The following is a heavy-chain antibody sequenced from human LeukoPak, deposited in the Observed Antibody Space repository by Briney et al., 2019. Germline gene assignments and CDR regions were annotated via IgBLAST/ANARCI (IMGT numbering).Heavy chain of an antibody. CDR3: ARESHVSREDS. D-gene: IGHD1-26*01. Sequence: GASVKVSCKASGYTFTSYGISWVRQAPGQGLEWVGWISANNGDTDYAQKFQARVTTTTDTSTSTAYMELRSLRSDDTAVYYCARESHVSREDSWGQGTLVTVSS. J-gene: IGHJ4*02. CDR1: GYTFTSYG. CDR2: ISANNGDT. V-gene: IGHV1-18*01.